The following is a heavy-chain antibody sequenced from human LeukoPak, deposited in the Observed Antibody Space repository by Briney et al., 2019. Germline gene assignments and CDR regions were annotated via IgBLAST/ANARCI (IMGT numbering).Heavy chain of an antibody. Sequence: EGSLRLSCAASGFTFSSYAMSWVRQAPGKGLEWVSAISGSGGSTYYADSVKGRFTISRDNSKNTLYLQMNSLRAEDTAVYYCARISGYDIRYWGQGTLVTVSS. V-gene: IGHV3-23*01. D-gene: IGHD5-12*01. CDR3: ARISGYDIRY. CDR1: GFTFSSYA. J-gene: IGHJ4*02. CDR2: ISGSGGST.